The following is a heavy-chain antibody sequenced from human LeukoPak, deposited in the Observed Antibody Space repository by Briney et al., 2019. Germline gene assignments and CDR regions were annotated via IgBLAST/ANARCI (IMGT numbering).Heavy chain of an antibody. V-gene: IGHV1-2*02. CDR1: GYTFTGYY. CDR2: INPNSGGT. CDR3: ARVYGRTYSSGY. Sequence: ASVKVSSKASGYTFTGYYMHWVRQAPGQGLEWMGWINPNSGGTNYAQKFQGRVTMTRDTSISTAYMELSRLRSDDTAVYYCARVYGRTYSSGYWGQGTLVTVSS. J-gene: IGHJ4*02. D-gene: IGHD6-19*01.